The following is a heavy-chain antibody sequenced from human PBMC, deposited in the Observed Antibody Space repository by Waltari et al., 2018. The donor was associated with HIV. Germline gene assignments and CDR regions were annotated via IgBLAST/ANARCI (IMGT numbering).Heavy chain of an antibody. CDR1: GGSISSGSYH. J-gene: IGHJ5*02. D-gene: IGHD5-12*01. CDR3: ARAVVGGYDLGNNWFDP. Sequence: QVQLQESGPGLVKPSQTLSLTCTVSGGSISSGSYHWSWIRQPAGKGLEWIGRLYTSGSTEYNPSLKSRATISGETSKNQFSLKLSSVTAADTAVYYCARAVVGGYDLGNNWFDPWGQGTLVTVSS. CDR2: LYTSGST. V-gene: IGHV4-61*02.